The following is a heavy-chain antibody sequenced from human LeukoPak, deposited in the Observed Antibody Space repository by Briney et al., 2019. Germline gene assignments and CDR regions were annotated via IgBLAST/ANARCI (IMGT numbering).Heavy chain of an antibody. V-gene: IGHV3-23*01. CDR2: IDISGGST. CDR3: ANEVRPNDY. D-gene: IGHD1-1*01. Sequence: PGGSLRLSCAASGFAFSSHAMCWVRQAPGKGLEWVSSIDISGGSTYYADSAEGRFTISRDNPKNTLYLQMNGLRVEDTALYYCANEVRPNDYWGQGTLVTVSS. CDR1: GFAFSSHA. J-gene: IGHJ4*02.